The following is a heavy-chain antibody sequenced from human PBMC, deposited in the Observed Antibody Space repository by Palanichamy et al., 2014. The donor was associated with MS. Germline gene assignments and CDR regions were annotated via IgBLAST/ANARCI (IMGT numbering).Heavy chain of an antibody. Sequence: EVQLVESGGGLVQPGGSLRLSCAASGFTFSSYAMSWVRQAPGKGLQWVSVARGSGGSTYYADSVKGRFTISRDNSKNTLYLQMNSLRAEDTAVYYCAKADYGDYFDYWGQGTLVTVSS. D-gene: IGHD4-17*01. CDR2: ARGSGGST. CDR3: AKADYGDYFDY. V-gene: IGHV3-23*04. J-gene: IGHJ4*02. CDR1: GFTFSSYA.